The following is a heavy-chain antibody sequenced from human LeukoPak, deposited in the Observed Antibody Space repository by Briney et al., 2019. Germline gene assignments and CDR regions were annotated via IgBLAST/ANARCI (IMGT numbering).Heavy chain of an antibody. Sequence: GGSLRLSCAASGFTFSSYAMSWVRQAPGKGLEWVSAISGSGGSTYYADSVKGRLTISRDNSKNTLYLQMNSLRAEDTAVYYCAKDPRPGPFGDSTEADYWGQGTLVTVSS. D-gene: IGHD3-22*01. CDR1: GFTFSSYA. J-gene: IGHJ4*02. V-gene: IGHV3-23*01. CDR2: ISGSGGST. CDR3: AKDPRPGPFGDSTEADY.